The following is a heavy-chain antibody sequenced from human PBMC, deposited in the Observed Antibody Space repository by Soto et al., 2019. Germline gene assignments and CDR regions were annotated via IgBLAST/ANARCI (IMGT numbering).Heavy chain of an antibody. CDR3: ARMFSIMDV. CDR1: GFTFSSYE. V-gene: IGHV3-48*03. J-gene: IGHJ6*02. CDR2: ISSSGSNK. D-gene: IGHD3-10*02. Sequence: HPGGSLRLSCAASGFTFSSYEMNWVRQAPGKGLEWVSYISSSGSNKYYADSVKGRFTISRDNAKNSLYLQMNSLRAEDTAIYYCARMFSIMDVWGQGTTVTVSS.